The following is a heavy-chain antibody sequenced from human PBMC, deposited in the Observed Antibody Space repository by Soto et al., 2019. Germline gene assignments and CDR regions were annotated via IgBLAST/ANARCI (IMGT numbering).Heavy chain of an antibody. J-gene: IGHJ5*02. D-gene: IGHD1-26*01. Sequence: SETLSLTCTVSGGSISSYYWSWIRQPPGKGLEWIGYIYYSGSTNYNPSLKSRVTISVDTSKNQFSLKLSSVTAADTAVYYCARGSGSYNDLSWFDPWGQGTLVTVSS. CDR2: IYYSGST. V-gene: IGHV4-59*08. CDR1: GGSISSYY. CDR3: ARGSGSYNDLSWFDP.